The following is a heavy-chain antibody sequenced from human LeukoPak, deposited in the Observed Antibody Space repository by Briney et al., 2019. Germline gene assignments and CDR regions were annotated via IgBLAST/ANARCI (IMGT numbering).Heavy chain of an antibody. CDR3: AKDRFSYYDSPLDY. J-gene: IGHJ4*02. D-gene: IGHD3-22*01. CDR2: ISGSGDST. V-gene: IGHV3-23*01. Sequence: GGSLRLSCAASGFTFSNYAMRWVRQAPGKGLEWVSGISGSGDSTYYADSVKGRFTISRDNSKNTLYLQMNSLRAEDTAVYYCAKDRFSYYDSPLDYWGQGTLVTVSS. CDR1: GFTFSNYA.